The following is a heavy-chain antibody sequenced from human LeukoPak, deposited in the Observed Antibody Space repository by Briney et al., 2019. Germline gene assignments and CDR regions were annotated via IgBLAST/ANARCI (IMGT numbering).Heavy chain of an antibody. V-gene: IGHV4-4*02. CDR1: GGSISSSNW. J-gene: IGHJ3*02. D-gene: IGHD6-13*01. CDR3: ARAVYSRGAFDI. CDR2: IYHSGST. Sequence: PSGTLSLTCAVSGGSISSSNWGSWVRQPPGKGLEWIGEIYHSGSTNYNPSLKSRVTISVDKSKNQFSPELSSVTAADTAVYYCARAVYSRGAFDIWGQGTMVTVSS.